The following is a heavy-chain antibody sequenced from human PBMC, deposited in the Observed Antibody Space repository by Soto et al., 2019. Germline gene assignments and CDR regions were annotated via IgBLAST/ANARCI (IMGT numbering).Heavy chain of an antibody. CDR3: ARGASGGSSANYYGFDV. CDR1: GFTFSDYY. Sequence: EVRLVESGGGLVQPGGSLRLSCAASGFTFSDYYMDWVRQTPGKGLEWVGRSRNKAHSYTTKYAASVQGRFTVSRDGSKNSFYLQMDSLKTYDTAVYYCARGASGGSSANYYGFDVWGQGTTVIVSS. D-gene: IGHD2-15*01. J-gene: IGHJ6*02. V-gene: IGHV3-72*01. CDR2: SRNKAHSYTT.